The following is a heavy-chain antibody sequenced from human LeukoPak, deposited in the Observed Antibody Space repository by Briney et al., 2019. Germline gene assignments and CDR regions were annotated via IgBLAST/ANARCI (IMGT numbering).Heavy chain of an antibody. Sequence: PSETLSLTCAVYGGSFSGYYWSWIRQPPGKGLEWIGEINHSGSTNYNPSLKSRVTISVDTSKNQLSLKLSSVTAADTAVYYCAGWEYSSNYWGQGTLVTVSS. CDR1: GGSFSGYY. CDR2: INHSGST. J-gene: IGHJ4*02. V-gene: IGHV4-34*01. D-gene: IGHD2/OR15-2a*01. CDR3: AGWEYSSNY.